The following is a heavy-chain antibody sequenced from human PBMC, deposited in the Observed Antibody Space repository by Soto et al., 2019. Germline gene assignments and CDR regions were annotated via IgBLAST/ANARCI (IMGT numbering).Heavy chain of an antibody. Sequence: EVQLLESGGGFIQPGGSLRLSCSASGFSITDYAMSWVRQAPGKGLEWVSSISDSGTKTFYGDSVKGRFAISRDTSKNKVYMQMNNLRAEDTALYYCAKDGIRKDDYWGQGTVVTVSS. V-gene: IGHV3-23*01. CDR2: ISDSGTKT. CDR3: AKDGIRKDDY. CDR1: GFSITDYA. J-gene: IGHJ4*02.